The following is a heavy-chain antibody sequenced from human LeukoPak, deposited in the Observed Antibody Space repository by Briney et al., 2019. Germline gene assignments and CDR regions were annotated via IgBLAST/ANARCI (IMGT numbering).Heavy chain of an antibody. V-gene: IGHV3-30*18. J-gene: IGHJ1*01. CDR3: AKLSGSRSYGAYFLL. Sequence: VGSLRLSCAASGFTFSSHGMQWVRQAPGKGLEWGAVISYDGSIKYYADSVKGRFTISRDNSKSTLYLQMNSLRAEDTVVYYCAKLSGSRSYGAYFLLWGGGTVVSVFS. CDR1: GFTFSSHG. D-gene: IGHD6-13*01. CDR2: ISYDGSIK.